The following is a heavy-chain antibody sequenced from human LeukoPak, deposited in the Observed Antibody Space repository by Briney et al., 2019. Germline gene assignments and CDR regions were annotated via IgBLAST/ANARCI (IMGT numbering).Heavy chain of an antibody. J-gene: IGHJ4*02. CDR2: ISGSGGST. CDR3: AKVSPYSSSWPFDY. D-gene: IGHD6-13*01. Sequence: GGSLRLSCAASGFTFSTYAMHWVRQAPGKGLEWVSAISGSGGSTYYADSVKGRFTISRDNSKNTLYLQMNSLRAEDTAVYYCAKVSPYSSSWPFDYWGQGTLVAVSS. V-gene: IGHV3-23*01. CDR1: GFTFSTYA.